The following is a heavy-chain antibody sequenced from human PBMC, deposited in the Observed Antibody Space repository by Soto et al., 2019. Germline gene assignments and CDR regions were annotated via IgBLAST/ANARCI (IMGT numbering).Heavy chain of an antibody. CDR2: IYYSGST. D-gene: IGHD3-10*01. Sequence: QVQLQESGPGLVKPSQTLSLTCTVSGGSISSGGYYWSWIRQHPGKGLEWIGYIYYSGSTYYNPSLKSRVTISVDTSKNQCSLKLTSVTAADTAVYYCARGMYGSGPPAEAYYYYYGMDVWGQGTTVTVSS. J-gene: IGHJ6*02. CDR1: GGSISSGGYY. V-gene: IGHV4-31*03. CDR3: ARGMYGSGPPAEAYYYYYGMDV.